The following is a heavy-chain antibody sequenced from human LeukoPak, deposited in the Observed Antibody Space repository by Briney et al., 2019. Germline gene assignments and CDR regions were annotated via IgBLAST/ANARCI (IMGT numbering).Heavy chain of an antibody. CDR2: IYYSGST. V-gene: IGHV4-38-2*02. CDR1: GYSISSSYY. J-gene: IGHJ4*02. CDR3: ARGPWGGSFGY. D-gene: IGHD3-10*01. Sequence: SETLSLTCTVSGYSISSSYYWGWIRQPPGKGLEWIGSIYYSGSTYYNPSLKSRVTISVDTSKNQFSLKLSSVTAADTAVYYCARGPWGGSFGYWGQGTLVTVSS.